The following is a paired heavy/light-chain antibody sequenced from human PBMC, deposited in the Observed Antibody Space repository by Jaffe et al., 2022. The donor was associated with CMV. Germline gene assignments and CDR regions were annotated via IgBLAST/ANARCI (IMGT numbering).Heavy chain of an antibody. CDR1: GFTFDDYA. J-gene: IGHJ4*02. D-gene: IGHD2-2*01. Sequence: EVQLVESGGGLVQPGRSLRLSCAASGFTFDDYAMHWVRQAPGKGLEWVSGISWNSGSIGYADSVKGRFTISRDNAKNSLYLQMNSLRAEDTALYYCAKVVGYCSSTSCYVYFDYWGQGTLVTVSS. CDR2: ISWNSGSI. V-gene: IGHV3-9*01. CDR3: AKVVGYCSSTSCYVYFDY.
Light chain of an antibody. CDR2: YDS. CDR1: NIGSKS. CDR3: QVWDSSSDHQV. J-gene: IGLJ1*01. Sequence: SYVLTQPPSVSVAPGKTARITCGGNNIGSKSVHWYQQKPGQAPVLVIYYDSDRPSGIPERFSGSNSGNTATLTISRVEAGDEADYYCQVWDSSSDHQVFGTGTKVTVL. V-gene: IGLV3-21*04.